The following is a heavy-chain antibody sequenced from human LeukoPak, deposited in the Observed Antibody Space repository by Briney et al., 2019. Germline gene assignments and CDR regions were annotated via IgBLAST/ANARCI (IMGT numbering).Heavy chain of an antibody. D-gene: IGHD4-17*01. CDR1: GDSITSSSFY. Sequence: SETLSLTCTVSGDSITSSSFYWGWIRQPPGKGLEWIGSIYYSGSTYYNPSLKSRVTISVDTSKNQFSLKLTSVTAADTAVYYCARSPTYGVPGPVEFDYWGQGTLVTVSS. J-gene: IGHJ4*02. V-gene: IGHV4-39*07. CDR2: IYYSGST. CDR3: ARSPTYGVPGPVEFDY.